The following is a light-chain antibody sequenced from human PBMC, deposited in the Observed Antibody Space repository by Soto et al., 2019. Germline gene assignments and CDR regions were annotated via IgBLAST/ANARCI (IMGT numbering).Light chain of an antibody. CDR2: DAS. CDR1: QSLSSW. V-gene: IGKV1-33*01. J-gene: IGKJ5*01. CDR3: QQYENLPT. Sequence: DIQMNQSPSTPSASVGDRVTITCRASQSLSSWLAWYQQKPGKDPKLRIYDASNLEAGVPSRFRGSGSGTDFTFTISRLQPEDIATDYCQQYENLPTVGQGTRLEIK.